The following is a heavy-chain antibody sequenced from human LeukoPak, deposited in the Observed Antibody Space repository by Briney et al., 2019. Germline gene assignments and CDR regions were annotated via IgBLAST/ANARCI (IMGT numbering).Heavy chain of an antibody. CDR2: IFYTGNT. CDR1: GGSISSSTFY. V-gene: IGHV4-39*01. J-gene: IGHJ4*02. Sequence: SGTLSLTCAVSGGSISSSTFYWGWVRQPPGKGREWIGTIFYTGNTYYSPSHKTLLTIPVETSTNHFSLTLSSVTAADTAVYYCARLGGYSNYEAGYWGQGTLVTVSS. D-gene: IGHD4-11*01. CDR3: ARLGGYSNYEAGY.